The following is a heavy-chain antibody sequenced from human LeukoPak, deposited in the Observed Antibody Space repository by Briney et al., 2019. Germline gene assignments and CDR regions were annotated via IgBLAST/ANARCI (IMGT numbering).Heavy chain of an antibody. Sequence: GGSLRLSCAASGFTLNSYWMSWVRQAPGRGLEWVANINKDGSEENYLDSVKGRFTVSRDNAKNSLYLQMNSLRGEDTAVYYCARSNPSRNALDLWGQGTMVTIPS. CDR2: INKDGSEE. CDR1: GFTLNSYW. CDR3: ARSNPSRNALDL. D-gene: IGHD4-11*01. V-gene: IGHV3-7*01. J-gene: IGHJ3*01.